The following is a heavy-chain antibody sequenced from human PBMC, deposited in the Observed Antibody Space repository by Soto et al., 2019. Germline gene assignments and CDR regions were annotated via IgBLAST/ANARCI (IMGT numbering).Heavy chain of an antibody. CDR1: GFSLTTTGVG. CDR2: IYWDDDK. Sequence: QITLKESGPTLVRPTQTLTLTCTFSGFSLTTTGVGVGWIRQPPGKALEWLGFIYWDDDKRYSPSLKSRVTITKNTSNNQAVLTMTNMGPADTATYFCAQGGRSRSLFDYWGQGTQVTVSS. CDR3: AQGGRSRSLFDY. J-gene: IGHJ4*02. V-gene: IGHV2-5*02. D-gene: IGHD3-10*01.